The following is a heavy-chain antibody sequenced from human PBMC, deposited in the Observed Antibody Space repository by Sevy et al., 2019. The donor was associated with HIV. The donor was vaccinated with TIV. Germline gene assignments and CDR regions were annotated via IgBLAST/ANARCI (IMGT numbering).Heavy chain of an antibody. CDR1: GFTFSSYA. CDR2: ISGSGGST. CDR3: AKGVSWLVLGGYFDY. J-gene: IGHJ4*02. D-gene: IGHD6-19*01. V-gene: IGHV3-23*01. Sequence: GGSLRLSCAASGFTFSSYAMSWVRQAPGKGLEWVSAISGSGGSTYYADSVKGRFTISRDNSKNTLYVQMNSLRAEDTAVYYCAKGVSWLVLGGYFDYWGQGTPVTVSS.